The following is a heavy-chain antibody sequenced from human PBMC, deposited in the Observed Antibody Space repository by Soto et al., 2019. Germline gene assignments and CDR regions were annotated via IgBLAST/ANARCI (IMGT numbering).Heavy chain of an antibody. V-gene: IGHV4-39*01. D-gene: IGHD3-3*01. CDR2: MYYSGSA. CDR3: ARHTFYDFWSGYLSYFDY. J-gene: IGHJ4*02. CDR1: GASISSSSYY. Sequence: PSETLSLTCTVSGASISSSSYYWGWIRQPPGKGLEWFGSMYYSGSAYYNTSLKSRVTISVDTSKNQFSLKLSSVTAADTAVYYCARHTFYDFWSGYLSYFDYWGQGTLVTVSS.